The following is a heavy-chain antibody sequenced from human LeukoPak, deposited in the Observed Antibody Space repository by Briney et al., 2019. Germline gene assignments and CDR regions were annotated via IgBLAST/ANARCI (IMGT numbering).Heavy chain of an antibody. CDR2: ISYDGSNK. CDR3: AKDGAVAGGGHFDY. Sequence: GGSLRLSCAASGFTFSSYGMHWVRQAPGKGLEGVAVISYDGSNKYYADSVKGRFTISRDNSKNTLYLQMNSLRAEDTAVYYCAKDGAVAGGGHFDYWGQGTLVTVSS. CDR1: GFTFSSYG. J-gene: IGHJ4*02. D-gene: IGHD3-16*01. V-gene: IGHV3-30*18.